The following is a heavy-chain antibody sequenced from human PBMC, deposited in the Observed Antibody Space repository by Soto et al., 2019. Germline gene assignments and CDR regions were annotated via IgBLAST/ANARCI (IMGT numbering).Heavy chain of an antibody. CDR1: GFTFSSYA. Sequence: GGSLRLSCAASGFTFSSYAMSWVRQAPGKGLEWVSAISGSGGSTYYADSVKGRFTISRDNSKNTLYLQMNSLRAEDTAVYYCAKVLVRAQLELRGRTSYQFDYWGQGTLVTVSS. CDR3: AKVLVRAQLELRGRTSYQFDY. J-gene: IGHJ4*02. V-gene: IGHV3-23*01. D-gene: IGHD1-7*01. CDR2: ISGSGGST.